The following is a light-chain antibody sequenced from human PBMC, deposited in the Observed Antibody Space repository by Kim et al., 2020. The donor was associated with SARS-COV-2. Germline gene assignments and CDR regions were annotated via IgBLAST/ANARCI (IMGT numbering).Light chain of an antibody. Sequence: EIVLTQSPGTLSLSAGERATLSCRASQPVTYNYIAWYQQKPGQTPRLLIYGASSRVTGIPDRFSGSGSGTDFTLIISRLEPEDFAVYYCKHYGISPNSFGQGTKLEI. CDR2: GAS. J-gene: IGKJ2*03. CDR1: QPVTYNY. CDR3: KHYGISPNS. V-gene: IGKV3-20*01.